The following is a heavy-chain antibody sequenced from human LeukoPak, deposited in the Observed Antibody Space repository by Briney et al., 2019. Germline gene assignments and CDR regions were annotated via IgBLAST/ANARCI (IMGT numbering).Heavy chain of an antibody. CDR1: GFTFSSYA. D-gene: IGHD3-9*01. CDR2: IWYDGSNK. J-gene: IGHJ6*03. V-gene: IGHV3-33*06. CDR3: AKGGSYDILTGFSIAYYMDV. Sequence: GGSLRLSCAASGFTFSSYAMHWVRQAPDKGLEWVAVIWYDGSNKYYADSVKGRFTISRDNSKNTLYLQMNSLRAEDTAVYYCAKGGSYDILTGFSIAYYMDVWGKGTTVTVSS.